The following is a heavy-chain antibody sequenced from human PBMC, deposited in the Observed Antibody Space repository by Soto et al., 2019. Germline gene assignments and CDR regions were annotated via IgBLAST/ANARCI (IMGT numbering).Heavy chain of an antibody. J-gene: IGHJ4*02. V-gene: IGHV3-7*03. CDR1: GFTFSNYW. Sequence: EVQLVESGGGLVQPGGSLRLSCAASGFTFSNYWMSWVRLVPGKGLAWVSNIKEDGSEKYYVDSVKGRFTISRDNAKNSVHLQMNSLRDEDTAVYYCVRFSILVSGRGRGAFFDSWGQGTPVTVSS. D-gene: IGHD6-19*01. CDR2: IKEDGSEK. CDR3: VRFSILVSGRGRGAFFDS.